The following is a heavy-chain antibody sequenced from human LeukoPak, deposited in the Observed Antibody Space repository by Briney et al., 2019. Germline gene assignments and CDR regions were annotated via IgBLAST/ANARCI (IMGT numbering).Heavy chain of an antibody. CDR2: IKRDGSHK. CDR3: ARERPGSSGWD. V-gene: IGHV3-7*01. D-gene: IGHD6-19*01. J-gene: IGHJ4*02. CDR1: GFTFNSNW. Sequence: GGSLRLSCAASGFTFNSNWMSWVRQAPGKGLEWVANIKRDGSHKNYEDSVKGRFTISRDNAKNSLYLQINSLRVEDTAIYYCARERPGSSGWDRGQGTRVTVSS.